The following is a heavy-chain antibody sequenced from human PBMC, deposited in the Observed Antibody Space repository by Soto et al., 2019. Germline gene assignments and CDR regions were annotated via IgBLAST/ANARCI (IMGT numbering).Heavy chain of an antibody. Sequence: PSETLSLTCTVSGGSISSGGYYWSWIRQHPGKGLEWIGYIYYSGSTYYNPSLKSRVTISVDTSKNQFSLKLSSVTAADTAVYYCARDKRITMVRGVIFQNAFDIWGQGTMVTVS. J-gene: IGHJ3*02. V-gene: IGHV4-31*03. D-gene: IGHD3-10*01. CDR3: ARDKRITMVRGVIFQNAFDI. CDR1: GGSISSGGYY. CDR2: IYYSGST.